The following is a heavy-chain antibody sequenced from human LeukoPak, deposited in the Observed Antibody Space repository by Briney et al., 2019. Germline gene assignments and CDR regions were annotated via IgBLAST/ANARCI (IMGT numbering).Heavy chain of an antibody. CDR3: ARAMVYDDDAFDI. J-gene: IGHJ3*02. D-gene: IGHD2-8*01. CDR1: GGSISSSSYY. Sequence: SETLSLTCTVSGGSISSSSYYWGWIRQPPGKGLEWIGSIYYSGSTYYNPSLKSRVTISVDTSKNQFSLKLSSVTAADMAVYYCARAMVYDDDAFDIWGQGTMVTVSS. CDR2: IYYSGST. V-gene: IGHV4-39*07.